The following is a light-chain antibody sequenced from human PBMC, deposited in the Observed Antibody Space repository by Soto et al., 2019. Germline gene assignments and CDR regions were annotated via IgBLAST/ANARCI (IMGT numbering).Light chain of an antibody. CDR1: QNIDNK. CDR3: QQFHYWWT. CDR2: DAS. J-gene: IGKJ1*01. V-gene: IGKV3-15*01. Sequence: TVMTQSPSTLSVSPGERATLSCRASQNIDNKLVWYQQKPGQVPRLLIYDASTRATGIPARFSGSGSGTEFTLTISSLQSEDFAFYYCQQFHYWWTFGQGTKVDIK.